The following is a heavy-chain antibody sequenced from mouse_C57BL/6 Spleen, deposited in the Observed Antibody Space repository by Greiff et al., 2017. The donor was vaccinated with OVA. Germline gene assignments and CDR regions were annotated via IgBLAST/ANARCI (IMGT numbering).Heavy chain of an antibody. V-gene: IGHV1-82*01. D-gene: IGHD3-2*02. CDR2: IYPGDGDT. J-gene: IGHJ2*02. Sequence: QVQLQQSGPELVKPGASVKISCKASGYAFTNSWMNWVKQRPGTGLEWIGRIYPGDGDTNYNGKFKGKATLTADKSSSPAYMQLSSLTSEDSSVYCCARGSGTVLDYWGQGTSLTVSS. CDR3: ARGSGTVLDY. CDR1: GYAFTNSW.